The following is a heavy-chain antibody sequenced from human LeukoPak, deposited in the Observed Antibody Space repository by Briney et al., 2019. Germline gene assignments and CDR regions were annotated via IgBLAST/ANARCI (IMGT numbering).Heavy chain of an antibody. J-gene: IGHJ3*02. Sequence: PGGSLRLSCAASGFTFSSYSMNWVRQAPWKGLEWVSSISSSSSYIYYADSVKGRFTISRDNAKNSLYLQMNSLRAEDTAVYYCARAADYYDSSGRAGSDAFDIWGQGTMVTVSS. CDR1: GFTFSSYS. CDR2: ISSSSSYI. D-gene: IGHD3-22*01. V-gene: IGHV3-21*01. CDR3: ARAADYYDSSGRAGSDAFDI.